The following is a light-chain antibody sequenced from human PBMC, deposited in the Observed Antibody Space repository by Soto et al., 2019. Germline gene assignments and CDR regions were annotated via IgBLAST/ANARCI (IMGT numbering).Light chain of an antibody. J-gene: IGKJ3*01. CDR2: GAS. CDR3: QQSYTAPYT. Sequence: DIQMTQSPSSLSASVGDGVSLTCRASRSISNYLNWYQQKPGRAPKLLISGASSLQRGVPSMFSGGCSGTTFPLTITSLQPDYFANYFCQQSYTAPYTFGPGTKVEIK. V-gene: IGKV1-39*01. CDR1: RSISNY.